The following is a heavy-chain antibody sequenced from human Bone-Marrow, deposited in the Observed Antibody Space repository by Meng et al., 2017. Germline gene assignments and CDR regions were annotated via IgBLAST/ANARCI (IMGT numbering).Heavy chain of an antibody. CDR2: IRGKAYGGTT. CDR3: TRDPLPYCGGDCYYS. CDR1: GFTFGDYA. J-gene: IGHJ4*02. D-gene: IGHD2-21*02. Sequence: GGSLRLSCTASGFTFGDYAMSWVRQAPGKGLEWVGFIRGKAYGGTTEYAASVKGRFTISRDDSKSIAYLQMNSLKTEDTAVYYCTRDPLPYCGGDCYYSWGQGTLVTVSS. V-gene: IGHV3-49*04.